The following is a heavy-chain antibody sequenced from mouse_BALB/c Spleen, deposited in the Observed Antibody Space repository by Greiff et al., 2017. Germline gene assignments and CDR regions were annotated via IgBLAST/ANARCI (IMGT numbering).Heavy chain of an antibody. CDR1: GYTFSSYW. CDR3: TRHGYDAMDY. Sequence: VQLQQSGAELMKPGASVKISCKATGYTFSSYWIEWVKQRPGQGLEWIGNIYPSDSYTNYNQKFKDKATLTVDKSSSTAYMQLSSPTSEDSAVYYCTRHGYDAMDYWGQGTSVTVSS. V-gene: IGHV1S126*01. J-gene: IGHJ4*01. CDR2: IYPSDSYT.